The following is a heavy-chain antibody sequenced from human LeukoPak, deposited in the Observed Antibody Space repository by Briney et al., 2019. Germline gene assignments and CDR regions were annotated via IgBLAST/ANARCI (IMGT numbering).Heavy chain of an antibody. D-gene: IGHD1-20*01. Sequence: SVKVSCKASGYTFTSYGISWVRQAPGQGLEWMGGIIPIFGTANYAQKFQGRVTITTDESTSTAYMELSSLRSEDTAVYYCARDNWNGHHDYWGQGTLVTVSS. CDR3: ARDNWNGHHDY. CDR1: GYTFTSYG. V-gene: IGHV1-69*05. J-gene: IGHJ4*02. CDR2: IIPIFGTA.